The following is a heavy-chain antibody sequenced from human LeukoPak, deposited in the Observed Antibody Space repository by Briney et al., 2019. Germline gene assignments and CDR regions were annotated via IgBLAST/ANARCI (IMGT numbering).Heavy chain of an antibody. CDR1: GFTFTSSA. CDR2: IVVGSGNT. CDR3: AAEEYSSSWSGTDY. Sequence: SVKVPCKASGFTFTSSAVQWVRQARGQRLEWIGWIVVGSGNTNYAQKFQERVTITRDMSTSTAYMELSSLRSEDTAVYYCAAEEYSSSWSGTDYWGQGTLVTVSS. J-gene: IGHJ4*02. D-gene: IGHD6-13*01. V-gene: IGHV1-58*01.